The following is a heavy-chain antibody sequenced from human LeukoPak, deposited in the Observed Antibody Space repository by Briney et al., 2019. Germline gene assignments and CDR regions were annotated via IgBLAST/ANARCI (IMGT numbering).Heavy chain of an antibody. V-gene: IGHV1-46*01. CDR1: GYTFTSYY. CDR3: ARAGRSYYYYYYGMDV. CDR2: INPSGGST. D-gene: IGHD1-26*01. Sequence: ASVKVSCKASGYTFTSYYMHWVRQAPGQGLEWMGIINPSGGSTSYAQKFQGRVTMTRDTSTSTVYMELSSLRSEDTAVYYCARAGRSYYYYYYGMDVWGQGTTVTVS. J-gene: IGHJ6*02.